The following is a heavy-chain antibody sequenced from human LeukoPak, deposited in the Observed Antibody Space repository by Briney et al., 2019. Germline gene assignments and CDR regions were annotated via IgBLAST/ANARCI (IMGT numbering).Heavy chain of an antibody. CDR3: ARRVIGQYPDFDY. D-gene: IGHD3-16*02. CDR1: GGSISSSSYY. V-gene: IGHV4-39*07. Sequence: SETLSLTCTVSGGSISSSSYYWGWIRQPPGKGLEWIGSIYYSGSTYYNPSLKSRVTISVDTSKNQFSLKLSSVTAADTAVYYCARRVIGQYPDFDYWGQGTLVTVSS. CDR2: IYYSGST. J-gene: IGHJ4*02.